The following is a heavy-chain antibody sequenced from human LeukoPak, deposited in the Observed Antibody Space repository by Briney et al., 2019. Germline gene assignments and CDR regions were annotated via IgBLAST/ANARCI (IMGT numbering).Heavy chain of an antibody. CDR3: ARLGATNWAYYFDY. CDR1: GFSFSSYE. J-gene: IGHJ4*02. CDR2: ISSSISIT. V-gene: IGHV3-48*03. D-gene: IGHD7-27*01. Sequence: PGGSLRLSCAASGFSFSSYEMSWVRQAPGKGLEWISYISSSISITSYADSVKGRFTISRDNAKNSLYLQLNRLRDEDTAVYYCARLGATNWAYYFDYWGQGTLVTVSS.